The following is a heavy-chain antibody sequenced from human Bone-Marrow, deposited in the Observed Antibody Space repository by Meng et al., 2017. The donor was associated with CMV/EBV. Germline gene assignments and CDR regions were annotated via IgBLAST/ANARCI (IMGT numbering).Heavy chain of an antibody. J-gene: IGHJ2*01. CDR2: IYYSGST. Sequence: SETLSLTCTVSGGSISSSSYYWGWIRQPPGKGLEWIGSIYYSGSTYYNPSLKSRVTISVDTSKNQFSLKLSSVTAADTAVYYCARLGPSYYDFWSGYYTRWYFDLCGRGTLVTVSS. CDR3: ARLGPSYYDFWSGYYTRWYFDL. V-gene: IGHV4-39*01. D-gene: IGHD3-3*01. CDR1: GGSISSSSYY.